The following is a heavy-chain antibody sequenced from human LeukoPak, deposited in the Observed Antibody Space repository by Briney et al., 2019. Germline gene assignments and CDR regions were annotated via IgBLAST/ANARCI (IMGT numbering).Heavy chain of an antibody. V-gene: IGHV3-23*01. CDR3: AKRHYGSGSYYKALLFDY. J-gene: IGHJ4*02. Sequence: GGSLRLSCAASGFTFSSYAMSWVRQAPGKGLEWVSAISGSGGSTYYADSVKGRFTISRDNSKNTLYLQMNSLRAEDTAVYYCAKRHYGSGSYYKALLFDYWGQGTLVTFSS. CDR1: GFTFSSYA. D-gene: IGHD3-10*01. CDR2: ISGSGGST.